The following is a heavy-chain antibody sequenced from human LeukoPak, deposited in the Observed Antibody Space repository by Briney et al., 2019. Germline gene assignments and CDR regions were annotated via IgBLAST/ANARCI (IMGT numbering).Heavy chain of an antibody. Sequence: SEILSLTCTVSGVSVSSSSYCWTWIRQPPGKGLEWIGYSYYSGNTNYNPSLKSRITMSIDTSKNQFSLRLTSVTAADTAVYYCARGSSGWPYYFDYWSQGTLVTVSS. CDR3: ARGSSGWPYYFDY. D-gene: IGHD3-22*01. CDR2: SYYSGNT. CDR1: GVSVSSSSYC. J-gene: IGHJ4*01. V-gene: IGHV4-61*01.